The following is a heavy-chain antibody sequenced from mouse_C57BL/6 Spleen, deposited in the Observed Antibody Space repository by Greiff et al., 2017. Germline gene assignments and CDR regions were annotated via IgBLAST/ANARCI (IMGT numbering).Heavy chain of an antibody. J-gene: IGHJ1*03. D-gene: IGHD1-1*01. CDR1: GYTFTSYW. CDR3: ARSRYYYGSSHWYFDV. CDR2: INPSNGGT. V-gene: IGHV1-53*01. Sequence: QVQLQQPGTELVKPGASVKLSCKASGYTFTSYWMHWVKPRPGQGLEWIGNINPSNGGTNYNEKFKSKATLTVDKSSSTAYMQLSSLTSEDSAVYYCARSRYYYGSSHWYFDVWGTGTTVTVSS.